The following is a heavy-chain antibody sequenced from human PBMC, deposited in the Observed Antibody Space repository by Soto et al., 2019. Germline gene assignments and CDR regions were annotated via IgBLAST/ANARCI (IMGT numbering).Heavy chain of an antibody. D-gene: IGHD1-20*01. J-gene: IGHJ4*02. CDR1: GFSFSSLT. CDR3: AKARYTTSDCYVPYY. CDR2: ITRSGGRP. Sequence: HPGGSLRLSCVASGFSFSSLTMAWVRQAPGKGLEWVSAITRSGGRPSYADSVQGRFSISRDNPSNTLYLQMNSLRGEDTAVYYCAKARYTTSDCYVPYYWGQGTLVTVSS. V-gene: IGHV3-23*01.